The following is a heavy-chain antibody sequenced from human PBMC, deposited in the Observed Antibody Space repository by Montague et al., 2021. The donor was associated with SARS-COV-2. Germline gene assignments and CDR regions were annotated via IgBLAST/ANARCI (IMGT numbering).Heavy chain of an antibody. J-gene: IGHJ6*02. CDR3: ARRTYDILTGYDYGMDV. CDR1: GFSLGTSGMC. CDR2: IDWDDDK. D-gene: IGHD3-9*01. Sequence: PALVKPTQTLTLTCTFSGFSLGTSGMCVSWIRQPPGKALEWLARIDWDDDKYYSTSLKTRLTIPKDTSKNQVVLTMTNMDPVDTATYYCARRTYDILTGYDYGMDVWGQGTTVTVSS. V-gene: IGHV2-70*11.